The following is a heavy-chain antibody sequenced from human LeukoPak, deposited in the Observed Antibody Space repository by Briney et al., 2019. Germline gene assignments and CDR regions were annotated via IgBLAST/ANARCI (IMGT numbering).Heavy chain of an antibody. CDR2: LYDDGTT. D-gene: IGHD2-2*01. CDR3: ARELLYHYYEY. Sequence: GGSLRLSCEVSGFXVSRHFMSWVRQAPGKGLDWVSVLYDDGTTHYADSVKGRFTISRDTSQNILYLEMNSLRADDTAVHYCARELLYHYYEYWGQGTLVTVSA. CDR1: GFXVSRHF. V-gene: IGHV3-53*01. J-gene: IGHJ4*02.